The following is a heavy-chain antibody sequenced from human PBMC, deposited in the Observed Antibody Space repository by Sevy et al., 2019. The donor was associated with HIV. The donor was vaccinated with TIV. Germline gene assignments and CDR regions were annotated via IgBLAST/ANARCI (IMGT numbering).Heavy chain of an antibody. CDR2: IYYSGST. J-gene: IGHJ4*02. V-gene: IGHV4-59*11. CDR1: GASISSHY. D-gene: IGHD3-22*01. CDR3: ARALRPYSFDTSTYFDY. Sequence: SETLSLTCTVSGASISSHYWSWIRQPPGKGLEWIGYIYYSGSTNYNPSFKSRVTMSVDTSKNQFSLKLRSVTAADTAMYYCARALRPYSFDTSTYFDYWGQGTLVTVSS.